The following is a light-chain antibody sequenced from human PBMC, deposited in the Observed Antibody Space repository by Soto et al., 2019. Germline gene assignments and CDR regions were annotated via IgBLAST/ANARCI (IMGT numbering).Light chain of an antibody. CDR3: QQYGSSLRT. Sequence: EIVLTQSPGTLSLSPVERATLSFSASQGVSSSYLAWYQQEPGQAPRPLIYDASSRATGIPDRFSGSGSGTDFTLTISRLEPEDVAVFYCQQYGSSLRTFGQGTKVDIK. V-gene: IGKV3-20*01. CDR1: QGVSSSY. J-gene: IGKJ1*01. CDR2: DAS.